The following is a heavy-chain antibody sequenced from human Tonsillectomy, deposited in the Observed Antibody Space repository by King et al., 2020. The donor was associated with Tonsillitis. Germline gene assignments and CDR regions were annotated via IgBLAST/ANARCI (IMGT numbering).Heavy chain of an antibody. Sequence: VQLVESGGGVARPGGSRRLSCAASGFTFDDYGMTWVRQAPGGGREWVSGINWNGCSTGYADSVKGRLTISRDNAKNSLYLQMNSQRAEDTALYYCARDRNYYDSSGYDAFDIWGQGTMVTVSS. D-gene: IGHD3-22*01. CDR2: INWNGCST. J-gene: IGHJ3*02. CDR3: ARDRNYYDSSGYDAFDI. V-gene: IGHV3-20*04. CDR1: GFTFDDYG.